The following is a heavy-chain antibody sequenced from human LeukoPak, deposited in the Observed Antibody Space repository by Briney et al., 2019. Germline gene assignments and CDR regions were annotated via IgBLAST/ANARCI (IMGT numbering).Heavy chain of an antibody. CDR2: IYTGGGT. J-gene: IGHJ4*02. CDR3: TRSGYRHPYHSES. CDR1: GFTFSTYS. V-gene: IGHV3-53*01. Sequence: GGSLRLSCGASGFTFSTYSMNWVRQARGWGLEWVSVIYTGGGTDHADSVKGRFTISRNNSKNTLSLQKNRLGADDTAIYYCTRSGYRHPYHSESWGQGTLVIVSS. D-gene: IGHD3-22*01.